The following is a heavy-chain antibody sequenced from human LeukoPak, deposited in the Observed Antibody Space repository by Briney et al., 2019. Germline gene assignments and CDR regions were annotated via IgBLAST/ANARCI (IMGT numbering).Heavy chain of an antibody. Sequence: ASVKVSCKASGYTFTSYDINWVRPATGQGLEWMGWMNPNSGNTNYAQKLQGRVTMTTDTSTSTAYMELRSLRSDDTAVYYCARDALDIVVVPAAIYGPTWFDPWAREPWSPSPQ. CDR1: GYTFTSYD. CDR3: ARDALDIVVVPAAIYGPTWFDP. V-gene: IGHV1-18*01. CDR2: MNPNSGNT. D-gene: IGHD2-2*02. J-gene: IGHJ5*02.